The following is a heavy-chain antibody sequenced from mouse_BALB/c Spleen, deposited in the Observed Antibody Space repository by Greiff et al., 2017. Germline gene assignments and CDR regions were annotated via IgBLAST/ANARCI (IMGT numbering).Heavy chain of an antibody. J-gene: IGHJ2*01. D-gene: IGHD2-12*01. CDR1: GFTFTDYD. Sequence: VKLVESGGGLVQPGGSLRLSCATSGFTFTDYDMSWVRQPPGKALEWVGIIRNKANGYTTEYSESVKGRCTISRDNSQSILYIQMNTLRAEYSSTYYCARDSVTDYFDYWGQGTTLTVSA. CDR3: ARDSVTDYFDY. CDR2: IRNKANGYTT. V-gene: IGHV7-3*02.